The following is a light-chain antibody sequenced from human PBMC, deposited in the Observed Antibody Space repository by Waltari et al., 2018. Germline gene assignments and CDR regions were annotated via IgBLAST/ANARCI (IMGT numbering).Light chain of an antibody. CDR3: GVWDDSLNGVV. Sequence: QSVLTQTPSASGTPGQRVTIPCSGSSFNIGSHPVNWYQQLPGPAPKLIMFGNNPRPSGVPGRFSGSKSGTSASLAISGLQSEDEADYYCGVWDDSLNGVVFGGGTKLTVL. CDR2: GNN. J-gene: IGLJ2*01. V-gene: IGLV1-44*01. CDR1: SFNIGSHP.